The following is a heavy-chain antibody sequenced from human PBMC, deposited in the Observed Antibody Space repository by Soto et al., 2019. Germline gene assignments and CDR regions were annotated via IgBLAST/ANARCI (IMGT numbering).Heavy chain of an antibody. CDR3: ARSDGYHFNWLDS. J-gene: IGHJ5*01. D-gene: IGHD2-21*01. Sequence: QVPLVPSGAEVKTPGASVKVSCKASGYTFASYDMNWVRQAPGQGLEWMGWMNPNSNNTGYAQKFQGRLTMTRDIALSIAHMELSSLRNEDTAVYYCARSDGYHFNWLDSWGQGTLVTVSA. CDR2: MNPNSNNT. V-gene: IGHV1-8*01. CDR1: GYTFASYD.